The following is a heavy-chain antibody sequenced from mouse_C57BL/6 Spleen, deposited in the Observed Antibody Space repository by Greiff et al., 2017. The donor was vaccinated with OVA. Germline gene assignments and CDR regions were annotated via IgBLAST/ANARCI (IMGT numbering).Heavy chain of an antibody. CDR3: ARGRFSYAMDY. J-gene: IGHJ4*01. CDR1: GYSFTDYN. V-gene: IGHV1-39*01. CDR2: INTNYGTT. Sequence: EVKVVDSGPELVQPGASVTISCKASGYSFTDYNMNWVKQSNGKSLEWIGVINTNYGTTSYNQKFKGKATLTRDQSSITAYMQHNSLTSEDSAVYYCARGRFSYAMDYGGQGTSVTVSS.